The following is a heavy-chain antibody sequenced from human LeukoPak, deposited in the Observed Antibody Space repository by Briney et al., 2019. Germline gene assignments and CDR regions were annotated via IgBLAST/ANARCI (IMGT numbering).Heavy chain of an antibody. J-gene: IGHJ4*02. CDR3: AKAAAHSYYFDY. CDR2: ITGSGSST. V-gene: IGHV3-23*01. CDR1: GFTFSSYA. D-gene: IGHD2-2*01. Sequence: GGSLRLSCAAPGFTFSSYAMSWVRQAPGKGLEWVSRITGSGSSTYYADSVKGRFTISRDNSKNTLYLQMNSLRAEDTAVYYCAKAAAHSYYFDYWAREPWSPSPQ.